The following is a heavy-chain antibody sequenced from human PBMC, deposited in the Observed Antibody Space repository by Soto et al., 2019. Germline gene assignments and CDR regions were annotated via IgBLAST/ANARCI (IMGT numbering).Heavy chain of an antibody. J-gene: IGHJ4*02. CDR1: GFSLTSGVG. D-gene: IGHD5-12*01. CDR3: AHIDPEIVTVGGHGGFDY. CDR2: IYWDDDK. V-gene: IGHV2-5*02. Sequence: QITLKESGPTLVRPPQTLTLTCTFSGFSLTSGVGVGWIRQPPGKALEWLALIYWDDDKRYSPSLKNRLTITTXPXXXQXILTMTNVGPVDTATYFCAHIDPEIVTVGGHGGFDYWGQGTLVTVSS.